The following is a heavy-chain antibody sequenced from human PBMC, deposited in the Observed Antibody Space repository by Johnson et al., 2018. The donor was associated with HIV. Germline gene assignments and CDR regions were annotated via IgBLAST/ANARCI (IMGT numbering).Heavy chain of an antibody. CDR3: ARVAMIVDAFDI. CDR2: IWYDGSEK. CDR1: GFTFSSYG. D-gene: IGHD3-22*01. J-gene: IGHJ3*02. Sequence: VQLVESGGGVVQPGRSLRLSCAASGFTFSSYGMHWVRQAPGKGLEWVAVIWYDGSEKYYVDSVKGRFTISRDNAKNSLYLQMNSLRAEDTAVYYCARVAMIVDAFDIWGQGTMVTVSS. V-gene: IGHV3-33*01.